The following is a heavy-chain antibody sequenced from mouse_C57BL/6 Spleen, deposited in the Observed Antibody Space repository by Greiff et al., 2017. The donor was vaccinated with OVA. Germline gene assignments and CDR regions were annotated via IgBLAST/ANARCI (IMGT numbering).Heavy chain of an antibody. V-gene: IGHV1-55*01. D-gene: IGHD1-1*01. CDR2: IYPGSGST. J-gene: IGHJ4*01. Sequence: VQLQQPGAELVKPGASVKMSCKASGYTFTNYWLTWVKQRPGQGLEWIGDIYPGSGSTNYNEKFKSKATLTVDTSSSTAYMQLSSLTSEDSAVYYCANYYYGRSYGYAMDYWGQGTSVTVSS. CDR1: GYTFTNYW. CDR3: ANYYYGRSYGYAMDY.